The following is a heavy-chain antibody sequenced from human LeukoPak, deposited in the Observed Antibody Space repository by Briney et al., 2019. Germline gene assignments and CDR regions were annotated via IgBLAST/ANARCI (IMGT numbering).Heavy chain of an antibody. D-gene: IGHD6-13*01. CDR3: ARSSSWYSSLVDAGTFDY. J-gene: IGHJ4*02. V-gene: IGHV1-2*02. CDR2: INPNSGGT. Sequence: ASVKVSCKAFGYTFTGYYLHWVRQAPGQGLEWMGWINPNSGGTNYVQKFQGRVTMTRDTSISTAYMELSRLRSDDTAVYYCARSSSWYSSLVDAGTFDYWGQRTLVTVSS. CDR1: GYTFTGYY.